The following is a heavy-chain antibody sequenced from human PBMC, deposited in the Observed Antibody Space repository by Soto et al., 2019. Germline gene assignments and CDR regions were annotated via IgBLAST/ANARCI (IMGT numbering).Heavy chain of an antibody. V-gene: IGHV3-7*01. J-gene: IGHJ4*02. CDR1: GLTISSYW. Sequence: GSLRLSCAASGLTISSYWMSWVRQAPGKGLGWVANIQQDGSAKYYADSVKGRFTISRDNAKNSLHLQMNSLRADDTAVYYCARGHTVFGEVTRSHFDYWGQGIQVTVSS. D-gene: IGHD3-3*01. CDR2: IQQDGSAK. CDR3: ARGHTVFGEVTRSHFDY.